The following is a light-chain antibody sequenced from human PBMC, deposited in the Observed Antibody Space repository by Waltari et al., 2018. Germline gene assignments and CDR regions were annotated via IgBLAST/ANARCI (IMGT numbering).Light chain of an antibody. CDR3: HSRETFSTRL. CDR1: TLRRYY. Sequence: SSDLTQDTSVSVALGQTVRITCQGDTLRRYYASWYQQRPGQAPVLVLYGPGNRPSGIPDRFSGSTAGNTASCTITGAQAEDEADYYCHSRETFSTRLFGGGTRLTV. J-gene: IGLJ2*01. V-gene: IGLV3-19*01. CDR2: GPG.